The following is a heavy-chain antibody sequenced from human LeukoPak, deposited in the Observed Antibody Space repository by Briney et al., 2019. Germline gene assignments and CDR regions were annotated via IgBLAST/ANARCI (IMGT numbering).Heavy chain of an antibody. V-gene: IGHV3-64D*06. D-gene: IGHD6-19*01. Sequence: PGGSLRLSCSASEFTFSDSAMHRVRQAPGKGLEYIAAISSNGGSTYYADSVKGRFTISRDNSKNTLYLQMSTLRAEDTALYYCVKGGYSSGWYADYWGQGALVTVSS. J-gene: IGHJ4*02. CDR1: EFTFSDSA. CDR2: ISSNGGST. CDR3: VKGGYSSGWYADY.